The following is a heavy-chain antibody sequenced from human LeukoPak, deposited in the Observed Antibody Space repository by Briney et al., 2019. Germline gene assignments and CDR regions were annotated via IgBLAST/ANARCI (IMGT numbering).Heavy chain of an antibody. D-gene: IGHD1-26*01. Sequence: PGGSLRLSCAASGFTFGSYAMHWVRQAPGKGLEYVSAISSNGGSTYYANSVKGRFTISRDNSKNTLYLQMGSLRAEDMAVYYCARGDRRGATTTPYFDYWGQGTLVTVSS. CDR1: GFTFGSYA. CDR2: ISSNGGST. CDR3: ARGDRRGATTTPYFDY. J-gene: IGHJ4*02. V-gene: IGHV3-64*01.